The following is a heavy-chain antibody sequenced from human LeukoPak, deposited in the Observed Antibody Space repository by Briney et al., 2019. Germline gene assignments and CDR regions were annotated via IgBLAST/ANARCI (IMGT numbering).Heavy chain of an antibody. Sequence: ASVKVSCKASGYTFTSYGISWVRQAPGQGLEWMGWISAYNGNTNYAQKSQGRVTITADESTSTAYMELSSLRSEDTAVYYCARERGIQPYYYYYMDVWGKGTTVTVSS. D-gene: IGHD6-13*01. J-gene: IGHJ6*03. CDR3: ARERGIQPYYYYYMDV. CDR1: GYTFTSYG. CDR2: ISAYNGNT. V-gene: IGHV1-18*01.